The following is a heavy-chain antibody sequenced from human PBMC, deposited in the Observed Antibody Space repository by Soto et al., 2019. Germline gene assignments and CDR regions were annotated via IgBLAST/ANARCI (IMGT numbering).Heavy chain of an antibody. CDR2: IYYSGST. CDR1: GGSISSGGYY. V-gene: IGHV4-31*03. J-gene: IGHJ6*02. CDR3: ARDGRYGMDV. Sequence: SETLSLTCTVSGGSISSGGYYWSWIRQHPGKGLEWIGYIYYSGSTYYNPSLKSRVTISVDTSKNQFSLKLSSVTAADTAVYYCARDGRYGMDVWGQGTTVTVSS.